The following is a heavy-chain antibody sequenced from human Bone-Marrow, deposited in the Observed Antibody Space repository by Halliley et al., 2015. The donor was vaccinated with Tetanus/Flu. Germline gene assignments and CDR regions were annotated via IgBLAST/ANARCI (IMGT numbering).Heavy chain of an antibody. V-gene: IGHV3-21*01. Sequence: LEWISAVTSYPYEKSYADSVKRRFTISRDHSKHSLYLQMRGQTVDDTATHYCVRDAKWSVAYWGQGTLVTVSP. D-gene: IGHD1-26*01. CDR3: VRDAKWSVAY. J-gene: IGHJ4*02. CDR2: VTSYPYEK.